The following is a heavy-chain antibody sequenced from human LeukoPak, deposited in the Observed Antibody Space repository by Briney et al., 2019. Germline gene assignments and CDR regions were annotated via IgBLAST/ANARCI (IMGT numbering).Heavy chain of an antibody. J-gene: IGHJ4*02. D-gene: IGHD1-26*01. Sequence: PGGSLRLSCAASRFTFSDYWMSWVRQAPGRGLEWVANIKEDGSEKYYVDSVKGRFTISRDNAKNSLYLQMNSLRVEDTAVYYCARTRIVGATTRGRGHYFDYWGQGTLVTVSS. CDR2: IKEDGSEK. V-gene: IGHV3-7*01. CDR1: RFTFSDYW. CDR3: ARTRIVGATTRGRGHYFDY.